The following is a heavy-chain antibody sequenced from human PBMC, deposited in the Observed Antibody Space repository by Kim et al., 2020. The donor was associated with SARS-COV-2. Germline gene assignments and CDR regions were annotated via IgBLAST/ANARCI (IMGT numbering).Heavy chain of an antibody. CDR2: ISGSGGST. CDR1: GFTFTNYA. V-gene: IGHV3-23*01. J-gene: IGHJ4*02. Sequence: GGSLRLSCAASGFTFTNYAMTWIRQAPGKGLEWVSVISGSGGSTYYADSVKGRFTISRDKSKNTLYLHMNSLRADDTAIYYCAKDRFLYDFVWDSYYDYWGQGTLVTVSS. D-gene: IGHD3-16*01. CDR3: AKDRFLYDFVWDSYYDY.